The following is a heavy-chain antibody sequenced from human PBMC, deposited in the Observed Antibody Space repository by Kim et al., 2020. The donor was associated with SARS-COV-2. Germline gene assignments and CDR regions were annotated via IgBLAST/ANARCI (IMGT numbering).Heavy chain of an antibody. D-gene: IGHD3-16*02. Sequence: GGSLRLSCAASGFTFDDYAMHWVRQAPGKGLEWVSLISGDGGSTYYADSVKGRFTISRDNSKNSLYLQMNSLRTEDTALYYCAKIGDPYDYIWGSYRFDAFDVWGQGTRVTVSS. CDR3: AKIGDPYDYIWGSYRFDAFDV. CDR1: GFTFDDYA. V-gene: IGHV3-43*02. J-gene: IGHJ3*01. CDR2: ISGDGGST.